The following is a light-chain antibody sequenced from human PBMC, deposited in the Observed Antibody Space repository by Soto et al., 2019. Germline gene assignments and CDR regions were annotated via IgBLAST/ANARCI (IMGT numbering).Light chain of an antibody. V-gene: IGKV1-5*01. CDR1: QSVNKW. CDR3: QQHASYMLT. Sequence: DIQMTQFPSTLSANVGDRVIITCRASQSVNKWLAWYQQKPGEAPRLLIYDVSSLESGVPSRFSGSGSGTEFTLTISSLQPEDSATYFCQQHASYMLTFGGGTRVGIK. J-gene: IGKJ4*01. CDR2: DVS.